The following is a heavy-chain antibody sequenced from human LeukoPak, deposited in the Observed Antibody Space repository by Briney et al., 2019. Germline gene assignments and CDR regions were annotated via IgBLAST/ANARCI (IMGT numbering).Heavy chain of an antibody. J-gene: IGHJ3*02. D-gene: IGHD6-13*01. V-gene: IGHV5-51*01. CDR2: IYPGDSDT. CDR3: ARRRFGQQLVNDAFDI. CDR1: GYSFTSYW. Sequence: GESLKISRKGSGYSFTSYWIGWVRQMPGKGLEWMGIIYPGDSDTRYSPSFQGQVTISADKSISTAYLQWSSLKASDTAMYYWARRRFGQQLVNDAFDIGGKGKRVPV.